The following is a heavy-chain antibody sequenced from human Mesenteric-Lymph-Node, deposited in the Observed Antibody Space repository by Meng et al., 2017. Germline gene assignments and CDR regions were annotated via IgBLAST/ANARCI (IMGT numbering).Heavy chain of an antibody. V-gene: IGHV6-1*01. CDR2: TYYRSKWYH. CDR3: ARGINGGCGD. CDR1: GDIVSSNRAA. Sequence: QVQLQASSPGLVKASCILSLTCAISGDIVSSNRAACHWIRQSPSRGLEWLGRTYYRSKWYHEYAVSVKSRITISPDTPKNQFSLQLNSMTPEDTAVYYCARGINGGCGDWGQGTLVTVSS. D-gene: IGHD4-23*01. J-gene: IGHJ4*02.